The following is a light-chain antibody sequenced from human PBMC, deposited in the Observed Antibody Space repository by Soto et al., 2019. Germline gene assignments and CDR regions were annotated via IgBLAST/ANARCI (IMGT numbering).Light chain of an antibody. V-gene: IGKV3-11*01. J-gene: IGKJ5*01. CDR1: QSVSSY. CDR3: QQRSNWPAIT. CDR2: DAS. Sequence: EIVLTQSPATLSLSPGERATLSCRASQSVSSYLAWYQQKPGQAPRLLIYDASNRATGIPARFSGSGSGTDLTLTISSLEPEDFVVYYCQQRSNWPAITFGQGTRLEIK.